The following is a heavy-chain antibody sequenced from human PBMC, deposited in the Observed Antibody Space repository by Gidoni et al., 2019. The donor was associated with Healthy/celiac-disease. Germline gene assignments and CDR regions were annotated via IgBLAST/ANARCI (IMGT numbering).Heavy chain of an antibody. Sequence: EVQLVESGGGLVKPGGSLRLSCADSGCTCSNAWMSWVRQAPGKGLEWVGRIKSKTDGGTTDYAAPVKGRFTISRDDSKNTLYLQMISLKTEDTAVYYCTTVPYYDFWSGPRDAFDIWGQGTMVTVSS. CDR1: GCTCSNAW. V-gene: IGHV3-15*01. J-gene: IGHJ3*02. CDR3: TTVPYYDFWSGPRDAFDI. D-gene: IGHD3-3*01. CDR2: IKSKTDGGTT.